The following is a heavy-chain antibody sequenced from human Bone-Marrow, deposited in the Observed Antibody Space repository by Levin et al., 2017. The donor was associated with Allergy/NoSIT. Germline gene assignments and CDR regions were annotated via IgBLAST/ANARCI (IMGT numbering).Heavy chain of an antibody. V-gene: IGHV3-7*01. D-gene: IGHD3-16*01. J-gene: IGHJ6*02. CDR3: ASSTVSYALDV. CDR2: IKYDGSEK. Sequence: ASVKVSCAASGFTFSQYWMTWVRQAPGKRLEWVANIKYDGSEKYYVDSVNGRFTISRDNAKNSVYLQMVSLWVEDTAIFYCASSTVSYALDVWGQGTTVTVSS. CDR1: GFTFSQYW.